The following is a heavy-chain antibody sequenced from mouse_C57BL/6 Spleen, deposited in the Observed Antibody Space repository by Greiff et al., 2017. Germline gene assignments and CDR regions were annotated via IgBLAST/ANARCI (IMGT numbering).Heavy chain of an antibody. CDR2: FHPYNDDT. CDR1: GYTFTTYP. V-gene: IGHV1-47*01. Sequence: QVQLQQSGAELVKPGASVKMSCKASGYTFTTYPIEWMKQNHGKSLVWIGNFHPYNDDTKYNEKFKGKATLTVEKSSSTVYLALSRLTSDDSAVYYCARTTTVVEGENYFDYWGQGTTLTVSS. D-gene: IGHD1-1*01. J-gene: IGHJ2*01. CDR3: ARTTTVVEGENYFDY.